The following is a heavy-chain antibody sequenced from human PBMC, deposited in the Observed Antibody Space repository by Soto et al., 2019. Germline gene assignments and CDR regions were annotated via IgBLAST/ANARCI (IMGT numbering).Heavy chain of an antibody. V-gene: IGHV4-31*03. Sequence: PSETLSLTCSVSGDSINNGAYYWNWIRQHPDKRLEWIGYIYYSGSTFYAPSLRSRVTVSADTSKNQFSLVLSSVTAADTAVYYCTWMLYSPGWPRWADHWGHGSLVTVSS. D-gene: IGHD3-16*02. J-gene: IGHJ4*01. CDR3: TWMLYSPGWPRWADH. CDR1: GDSINNGAYY. CDR2: IYYSGST.